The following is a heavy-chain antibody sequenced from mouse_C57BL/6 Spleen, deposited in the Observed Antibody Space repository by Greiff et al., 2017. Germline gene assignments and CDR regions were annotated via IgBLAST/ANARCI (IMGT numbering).Heavy chain of an antibody. Sequence: EVQRVESGGGLVKPGGSLKLSCAASGFTFSSYTMSWVRQTPEKRLEWVATISGGGGNTYYPDSVKGRFTISRDNAKNTLYLQMSSLRSEDTALYYCAIQTAQYYFDYWGQGTTLTVSS. CDR2: ISGGGGNT. J-gene: IGHJ2*01. CDR1: GFTFSSYT. D-gene: IGHD3-2*02. CDR3: AIQTAQYYFDY. V-gene: IGHV5-9*01.